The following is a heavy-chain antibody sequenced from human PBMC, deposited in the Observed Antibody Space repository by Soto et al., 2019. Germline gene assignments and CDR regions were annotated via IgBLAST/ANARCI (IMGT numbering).Heavy chain of an antibody. Sequence: QVQLVQSGAEVKKPGASVTVSCKASGYTFTSYGISWVRQAPGQGLEWMGWIQGRVTMTTDTSTSTAYMELRSLRSDDTAVYYCARDPGFRSDYWGQGTLVTVSS. CDR1: GYTFTSYG. CDR3: ARDPGFRSDY. D-gene: IGHD3-9*01. V-gene: IGHV1-18*01. J-gene: IGHJ4*02.